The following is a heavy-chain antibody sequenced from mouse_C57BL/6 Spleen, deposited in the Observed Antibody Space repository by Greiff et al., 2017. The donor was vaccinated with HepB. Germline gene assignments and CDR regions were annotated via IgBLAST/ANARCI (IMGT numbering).Heavy chain of an antibody. V-gene: IGHV5-17*01. CDR3: ARTTTVVADWYFDV. J-gene: IGHJ1*03. CDR2: ISSGSSTI. D-gene: IGHD1-1*01. CDR1: GFTFSDYG. Sequence: EVKLVESGGGLVKPGGSLKLSCAASGFTFSDYGMHWVRQAPEKGLEWVAYISSGSSTIYYAYTVKGRFTISRDNAKNTLFLQMTSLRSEDTAMYYCARTTTVVADWYFDVWGTGTTVTVSS.